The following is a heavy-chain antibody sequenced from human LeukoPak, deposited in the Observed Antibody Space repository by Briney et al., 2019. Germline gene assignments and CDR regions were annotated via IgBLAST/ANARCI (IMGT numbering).Heavy chain of an antibody. CDR2: INPNSGGT. J-gene: IGHJ5*02. CDR1: GYTFTVYD. Sequence: GASVTVSFTAAGYTFTVYDINWGGQARGQGVEGMGWINPNSGGTNYAQKFQGRVTMTRDTSINTVYMELSRLRSDDTAVYYCARDHEGNNNCFDPWGQGTLVTVSS. CDR3: ARDHEGNNNCFDP. V-gene: IGHV1-2*02.